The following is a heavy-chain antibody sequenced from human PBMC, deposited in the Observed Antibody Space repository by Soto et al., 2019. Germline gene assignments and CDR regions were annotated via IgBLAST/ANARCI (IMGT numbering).Heavy chain of an antibody. D-gene: IGHD2-2*02. Sequence: SETLSLTCTVSGGSISSGDYYWSWIRQPPGKGLEWIEYIYYSGSTYYNPSLKSRVTISVDTSKNQFSLKLSSVTAADTAVYYCAREGYSSTVIDYWGQGTLVTVSS. CDR1: GGSISSGDYY. CDR3: AREGYSSTVIDY. V-gene: IGHV4-30-4*01. CDR2: IYYSGST. J-gene: IGHJ4*02.